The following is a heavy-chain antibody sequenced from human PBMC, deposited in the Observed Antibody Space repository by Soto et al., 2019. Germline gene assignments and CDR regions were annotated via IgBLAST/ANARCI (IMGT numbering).Heavy chain of an antibody. J-gene: IGHJ5*02. D-gene: IGHD2-2*01. Sequence: ASVKVSCKASGYTFTGYYMHWVRQAPGQGLEWMGWINPNSGGTNYAQKFQGRVTMTRDTSISTAYMELSRLRSDDTAVYYCARAPRFCSTPPCFSGVPWFAPWGQGPLVTVSS. CDR2: INPNSGGT. CDR3: ARAPRFCSTPPCFSGVPWFAP. V-gene: IGHV1-2*02. CDR1: GYTFTGYY.